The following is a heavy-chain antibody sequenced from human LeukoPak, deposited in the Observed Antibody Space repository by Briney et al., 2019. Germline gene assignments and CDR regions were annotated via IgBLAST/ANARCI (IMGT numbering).Heavy chain of an antibody. Sequence: GGSLRLSCAASGFTFSSYAMSWVRQAPGKGLEWVSAISGSGGSTYYADSVKGRFTISRDNSKNTLYLQMDSLRAEDTAVYYCAKASAMIVVVSKHFDYWGQGTLVTVSS. CDR2: ISGSGGST. J-gene: IGHJ4*02. V-gene: IGHV3-23*01. D-gene: IGHD3-22*01. CDR3: AKASAMIVVVSKHFDY. CDR1: GFTFSSYA.